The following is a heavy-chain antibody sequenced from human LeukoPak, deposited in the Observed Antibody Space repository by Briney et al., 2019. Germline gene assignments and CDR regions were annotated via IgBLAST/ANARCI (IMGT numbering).Heavy chain of an antibody. J-gene: IGHJ4*02. CDR1: GFTFSRSD. CDR2: TSSSGGNT. V-gene: IGHV3-23*01. D-gene: IGHD3-22*01. CDR3: ARDRGAYYYETGY. Sequence: PGGSLRLSCAASGFTFSRSDMSWIRQTPGKGLEWVSATSSSGGNTFTADSVKGRFTISRDNSKNTLYLQMNSLRAEDTAVYYCARDRGAYYYETGYWGQGTLVTVSS.